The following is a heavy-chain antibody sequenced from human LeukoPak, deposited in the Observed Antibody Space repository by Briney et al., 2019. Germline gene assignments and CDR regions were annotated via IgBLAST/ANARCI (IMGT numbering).Heavy chain of an antibody. V-gene: IGHV1-69*05. CDR1: GGALNNSA. J-gene: IGHJ5*02. CDR3: ATARGTGLSNWFDP. Sequence: SVKVSCKASGGALNNSAISWMRQAPGQGLEWMGGIIPIVDTPIYAQQFQGRITFITDGSTNTAYMELNSLRSDDTAVYYCATARGTGLSNWFDPWGQGTLVTVSS. D-gene: IGHD2/OR15-2a*01. CDR2: IIPIVDTP.